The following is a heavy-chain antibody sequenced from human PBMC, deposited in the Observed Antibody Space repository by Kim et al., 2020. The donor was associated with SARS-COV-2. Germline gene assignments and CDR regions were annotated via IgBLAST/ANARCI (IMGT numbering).Heavy chain of an antibody. Sequence: GGSLRLSCSASGFTFSNYAMHWVRQAPGKGLEYVSAISSDGGSTYYADTVKGRFTISRDNSKNMLYVQMSSLRVEDTAIYYCVTRNYYNSGSYYEGAPF. CDR3: VTRNYYNSGSYYEGAPF. CDR2: ISSDGGST. CDR1: GFTFSNYA. D-gene: IGHD3-10*01. V-gene: IGHV3-64*05. J-gene: IGHJ3*01.